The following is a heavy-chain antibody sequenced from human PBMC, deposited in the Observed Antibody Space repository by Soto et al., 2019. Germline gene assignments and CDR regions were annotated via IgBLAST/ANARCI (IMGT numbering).Heavy chain of an antibody. CDR2: INDSGNI. J-gene: IGHJ6*03. D-gene: IGHD3-10*01. CDR1: GGSFSGYQ. Sequence: QVQLQQWGAGLLKPSETLSLTCAVYGGSFSGYQWSWIRQTPGKGLEWIGEINDSGNINYNPSLKRRVTILHDTPKKQISLKMSPVTAADSAVYYCARGLLLWFGELSRRGGYYYYMDVWGKGNTVTVSS. CDR3: ARGLLLWFGELSRRGGYYYYMDV. V-gene: IGHV4-34*01.